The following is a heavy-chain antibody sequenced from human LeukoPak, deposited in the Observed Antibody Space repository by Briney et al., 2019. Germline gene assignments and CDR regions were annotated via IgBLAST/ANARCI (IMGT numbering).Heavy chain of an antibody. D-gene: IGHD3-10*01. CDR3: AREELVVRGPYGMDV. CDR2: INPNSGGT. V-gene: IGHV1-2*02. J-gene: IGHJ6*02. Sequence: ASVKVSCKASGYTFTGYYMHWVRQAPGQGLEWMGWINPNSGGTNYAQKFRGRVTMTRDTSISTAYMELSRLRSDDTAVYYCAREELVVRGPYGMDVWGQGTTVTVSS. CDR1: GYTFTGYY.